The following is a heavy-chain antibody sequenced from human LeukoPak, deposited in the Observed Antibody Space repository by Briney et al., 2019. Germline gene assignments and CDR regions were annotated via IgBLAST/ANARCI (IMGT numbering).Heavy chain of an antibody. CDR2: ISYDGSNK. CDR3: ARDKGYSSGPVLEN. CDR1: GFTFSSYA. Sequence: GRSLRLSCAASGFTFSSYAMHWVRRAPGKGLEWVAVISYDGSNKYYADSVKGRFTISRDNSKNTLYLQMNSLRAEDTAVYYCARDKGYSSGPVLENWGQGTLVTVSS. V-gene: IGHV3-30-3*01. J-gene: IGHJ4*02. D-gene: IGHD6-19*01.